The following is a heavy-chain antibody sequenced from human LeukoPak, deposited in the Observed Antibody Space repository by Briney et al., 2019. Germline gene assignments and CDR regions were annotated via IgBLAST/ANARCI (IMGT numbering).Heavy chain of an antibody. Sequence: SQTLSLTCAISGDSVSSNSAAWNWIRQSPSRGLEWLGRTYYRSKWYNYYAVSVKSRITINPDTSKNQFSLQLNSVTPEDTAVYYCAREGLGIAAAGTYYYYMDVWGKGTTVTISS. D-gene: IGHD6-13*01. CDR2: TYYRSKWYN. V-gene: IGHV6-1*01. J-gene: IGHJ6*03. CDR1: GDSVSSNSAA. CDR3: AREGLGIAAAGTYYYYMDV.